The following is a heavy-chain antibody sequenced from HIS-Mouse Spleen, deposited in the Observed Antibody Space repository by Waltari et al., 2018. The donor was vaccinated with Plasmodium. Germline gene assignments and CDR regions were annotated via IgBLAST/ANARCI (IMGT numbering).Heavy chain of an antibody. V-gene: IGHV3-30-3*01. CDR1: GFTFSRYA. CDR2: ISYDGSNK. CDR3: ARGSRGLYSGSYFDY. J-gene: IGHJ4*02. Sequence: QVQLVESGGGVFQPGRSLRLSCAASGFTFSRYAMNWVRQAPGKGLEWVAVISYDGSNKYYADSVKGRFTISRDNSKNTLYLQMNSLRAEDTAVYYCARGSRGLYSGSYFDYWGQGTLVTVSS. D-gene: IGHD1-26*01.